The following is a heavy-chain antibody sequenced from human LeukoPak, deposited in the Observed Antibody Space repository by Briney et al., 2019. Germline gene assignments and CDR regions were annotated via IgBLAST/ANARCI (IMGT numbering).Heavy chain of an antibody. J-gene: IGHJ3*01. CDR1: GFTFSSYE. D-gene: IGHD1-1*01. CDR2: IKQDGGEK. V-gene: IGHV3-7*05. CDR3: ARDPGTDAFDL. Sequence: GGSLRLSCAASGFTFSSYEMNWVRQAPGKGLEWVANIKQDGGEKYYVDSVRGRFTISRDNAKNSLYLQMNSLRAEDTAVYYCARDPGTDAFDLWGQATMVTVSS.